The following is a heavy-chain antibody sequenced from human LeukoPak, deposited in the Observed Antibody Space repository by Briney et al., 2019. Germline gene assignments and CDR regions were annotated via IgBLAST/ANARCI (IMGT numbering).Heavy chain of an antibody. D-gene: IGHD2-21*02. CDR1: GLTFRNYD. V-gene: IGHV3-23*01. CDR2: ISDSGGST. Sequence: PGGSLRLSCAASGLTFRNYDMSWVRQAPGKGLEWVSGISDSGGSTHYADSVKGRFTISRDNSKNTLYLQMNSLRAEDTAVYFCAKARTGIAVVSAIDYWGQGTLVSVSS. CDR3: AKARTGIAVVSAIDY. J-gene: IGHJ4*02.